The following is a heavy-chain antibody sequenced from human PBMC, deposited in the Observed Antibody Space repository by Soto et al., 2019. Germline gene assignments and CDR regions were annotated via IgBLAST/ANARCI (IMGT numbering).Heavy chain of an antibody. CDR2: IYYSGST. CDR1: GGSISSSSYY. CDR3: ARSKYSSGWYFDY. J-gene: IGHJ4*02. D-gene: IGHD6-19*01. Sequence: SETLSLTCTVSGGSISSSSYYWGWIRQPPGKGLEWVGSIYYSGSTYYNPSLKSRVTISVDTSKNQFSLKLSSVTAADTAVYYCARSKYSSGWYFDYWGQGTLVTVSS. V-gene: IGHV4-39*01.